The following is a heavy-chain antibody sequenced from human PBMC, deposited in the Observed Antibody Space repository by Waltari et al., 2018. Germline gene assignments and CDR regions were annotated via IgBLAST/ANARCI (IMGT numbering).Heavy chain of an antibody. CDR1: GFTFSSYW. Sequence: EVQLVESGGGLVQPGGSLRLSCAASGFTFSSYWLHWVRQAPGKGLVWVSRINSDGSSTSYADSMKGRFTISRDNAKNTLYLQMNSLRAEDTAVYYCARNRIVGATKVTGWGQGTLVTVSS. CDR2: INSDGSST. D-gene: IGHD1-26*01. V-gene: IGHV3-74*01. CDR3: ARNRIVGATKVTG. J-gene: IGHJ4*02.